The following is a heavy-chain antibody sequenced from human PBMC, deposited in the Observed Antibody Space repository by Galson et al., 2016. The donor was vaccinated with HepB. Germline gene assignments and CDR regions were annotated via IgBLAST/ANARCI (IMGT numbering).Heavy chain of an antibody. J-gene: IGHJ5*02. CDR3: ARDNSDVSPPGWWFDP. D-gene: IGHD1-1*01. V-gene: IGHV1-46*01. CDR1: GYPFTGHF. CDR2: INPTGDFT. Sequence: SVKVSCKASGYPFTGHFMHWVRQAPGQGLEWMGIINPTGDFTIYAQKFHGRLTLTRDTSTNTDYMELSSLRSEDTAMYYCARDNSDVSPPGWWFDPWGQGTLVTVSS.